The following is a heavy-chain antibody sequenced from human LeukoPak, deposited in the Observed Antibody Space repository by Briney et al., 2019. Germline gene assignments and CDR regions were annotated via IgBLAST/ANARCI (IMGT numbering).Heavy chain of an antibody. V-gene: IGHV1-18*01. Sequence: GASVKVSCKASGYTFTSYGNSWVRQAPGQGLEWMGWIRAYNGNTNYAQKLQGRVTMTTDTTKSTDYKELRSLRSDDTAVYDCAQWMYSSGQNSNWFDSWGQGTLVTVSS. CDR1: GYTFTSYG. D-gene: IGHD6-25*01. CDR2: IRAYNGNT. J-gene: IGHJ5*01. CDR3: AQWMYSSGQNSNWFDS.